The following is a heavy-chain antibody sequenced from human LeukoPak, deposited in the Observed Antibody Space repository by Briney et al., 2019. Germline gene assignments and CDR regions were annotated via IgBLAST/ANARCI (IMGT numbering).Heavy chain of an antibody. D-gene: IGHD2-8*01. Sequence: ASVKVSCKASGYTFTSYYMHWVRQAPGQGLEWMRIINPSGGSTSYAQKFQGRVTMTRDTSTSTVYMELSSLRSEDTAVYYCARDLGYCTNGVCYDLYYWGQGTLVTVSS. CDR3: ARDLGYCTNGVCYDLYY. CDR1: GYTFTSYY. V-gene: IGHV1-46*01. J-gene: IGHJ4*02. CDR2: INPSGGST.